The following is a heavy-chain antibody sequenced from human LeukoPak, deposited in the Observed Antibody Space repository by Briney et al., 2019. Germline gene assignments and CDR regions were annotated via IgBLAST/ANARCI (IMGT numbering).Heavy chain of an antibody. Sequence: SVKVSCKASGGTFSSYAISWVRQAPGQGLEWMGGIIPIFGTANYAQKFQGRVTITADESTSTAYMELSSLRSEDTAVYYCARDPHPDTAMVCWGQGTLVTVSS. V-gene: IGHV1-69*13. CDR2: IIPIFGTA. J-gene: IGHJ4*02. CDR1: GGTFSSYA. D-gene: IGHD5-18*01. CDR3: ARDPHPDTAMVC.